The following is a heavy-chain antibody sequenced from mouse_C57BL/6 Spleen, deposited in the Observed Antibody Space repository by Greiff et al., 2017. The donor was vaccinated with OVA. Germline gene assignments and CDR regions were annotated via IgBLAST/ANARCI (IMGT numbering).Heavy chain of an antibody. V-gene: IGHV1-26*01. CDR3: ARLLSGAMDY. CDR2: INPNNGGT. D-gene: IGHD1-1*01. CDR1: GYTFTDYY. J-gene: IGHJ4*01. Sequence: EVQLQQSGPELVKPGASVKISCKASGYTFTDYYMNWVKQSHGKSLEWIGDINPNNGGTSYNQKFKGKATLTVDKSSSTAYMELRSLTSEDSAVYYCARLLSGAMDYWGQGTSVTVSS.